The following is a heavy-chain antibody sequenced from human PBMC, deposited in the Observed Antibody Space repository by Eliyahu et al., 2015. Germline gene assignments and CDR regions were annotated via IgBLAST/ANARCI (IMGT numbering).Heavy chain of an antibody. Sequence: EVQLVESGGGLVKPGGSLRLSCAASGFTFSSYSMNWVRQAPGKGAEWGSSISSSSSYIYYADSVKGRFTISRDNAKNSLYLQMNSLRAEDTAVYYCARVLGIVGATTLDYWGQGTLVTVSS. D-gene: IGHD1-26*01. CDR3: ARVLGIVGATTLDY. CDR1: GFTFSSYS. J-gene: IGHJ4*02. CDR2: ISSSSSYI. V-gene: IGHV3-21*01.